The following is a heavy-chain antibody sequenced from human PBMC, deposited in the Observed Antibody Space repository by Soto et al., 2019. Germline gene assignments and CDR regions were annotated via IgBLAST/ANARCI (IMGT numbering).Heavy chain of an antibody. CDR2: IFSSGTT. V-gene: IGHV4-59*01. J-gene: IGHJ6*02. CDR1: GGSISRYY. D-gene: IGHD3-3*01. Sequence: QVQLQESGPGLVRPSETLSLTCSVSGGSISRYYWSWIRQVPGRGLEWIGNIFSSGTTNYNPYLKSRVTISVDTSKNQVSLKLNAVTAADTAVYYCAREYYDFWSYTWSYYGMDVWGHGTTVTVSS. CDR3: AREYYDFWSYTWSYYGMDV.